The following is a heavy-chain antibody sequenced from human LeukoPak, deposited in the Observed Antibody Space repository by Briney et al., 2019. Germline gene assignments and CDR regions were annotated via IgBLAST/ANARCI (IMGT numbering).Heavy chain of an antibody. J-gene: IGHJ4*02. CDR2: IYWDDDK. Sequence: VSGPTLVNPTQTLTLTCSFSGFSLSTSGVGVGWIRQPPGKALEWLALIYWDDDKLYSPSLKSRLTITKDTSKNQVVLTMTNMDPVDTATYYCVHRSGSCCAADYWGQGTLVTVSS. V-gene: IGHV2-5*02. CDR1: GFSLSTSGVG. CDR3: VHRSGSCCAADY. D-gene: IGHD2-15*01.